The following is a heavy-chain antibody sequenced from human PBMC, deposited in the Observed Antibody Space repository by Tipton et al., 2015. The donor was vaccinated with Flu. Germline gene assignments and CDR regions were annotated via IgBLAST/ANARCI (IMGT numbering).Heavy chain of an antibody. J-gene: IGHJ3*02. CDR3: ARDLRGYSGYTGGDAFDM. CDR1: GYSISTSY. Sequence: TLSLTCTVSGYSISTSYWSWIRQPAGKGLEWIGRISTSGSTNYNASLESRVTLSRDTSKNHISLRLTSATAADTALYYCARDLRGYSGYTGGDAFDMWGRGIMVFVSS. D-gene: IGHD5-12*01. CDR2: ISTSGST. V-gene: IGHV4-4*07.